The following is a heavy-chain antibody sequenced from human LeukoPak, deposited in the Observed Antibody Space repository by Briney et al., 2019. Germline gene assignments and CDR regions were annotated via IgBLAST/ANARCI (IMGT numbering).Heavy chain of an antibody. CDR2: ISGSGGST. CDR3: AKGTSSGSH. J-gene: IGHJ4*02. Sequence: GGSLRLSCAASGFTFSGFAMSWVRRTPGKGLEWVSAISGSGGSTYYADSVKGRFTISRDNSKNTLYLQMNSLRAEDTAVYYCAKGTSSGSHWGQGTLVTVSS. D-gene: IGHD6-19*01. V-gene: IGHV3-23*01. CDR1: GFTFSGFA.